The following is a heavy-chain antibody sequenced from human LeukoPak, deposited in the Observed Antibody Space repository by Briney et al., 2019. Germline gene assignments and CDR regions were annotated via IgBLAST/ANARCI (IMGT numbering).Heavy chain of an antibody. Sequence: SETLSLTCTVSDGSLSSYYWTWIRQPPGKGLEWIGYVSYSGGTDYDPSLASRVTISLDTSKNQFSLKLRSVTAADTAVYYCARKFGTGWFFDYWGRGTLVTVSS. CDR3: ARKFGTGWFFDY. D-gene: IGHD6-19*01. CDR2: VSYSGGT. J-gene: IGHJ4*02. CDR1: DGSLSSYY. V-gene: IGHV4-59*01.